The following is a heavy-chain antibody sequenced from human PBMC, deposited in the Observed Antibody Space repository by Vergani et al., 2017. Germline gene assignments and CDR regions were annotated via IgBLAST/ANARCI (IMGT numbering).Heavy chain of an antibody. CDR2: ISWDGGST. J-gene: IGHJ4*02. Sequence: EVQLVESGGVVVQPGGSLRLSCAASGFTFDDYTMHWVRQAPGKGLEWVSLISWDGGSTYYADSVKGRFTISRDNSKNSLYLQMNSLRTEDTALYYCAKGRPKFMDSSWFSDFDYWGQGTLVTVSS. D-gene: IGHD6-13*01. CDR1: GFTFDDYT. CDR3: AKGRPKFMDSSWFSDFDY. V-gene: IGHV3-43*01.